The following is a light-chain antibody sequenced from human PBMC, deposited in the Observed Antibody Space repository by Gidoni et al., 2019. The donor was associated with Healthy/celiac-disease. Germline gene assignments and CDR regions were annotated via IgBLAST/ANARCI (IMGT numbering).Light chain of an antibody. CDR1: QSISSY. J-gene: IGKJ3*01. V-gene: IGKV1-39*01. CDR3: QQSYSTPGA. CDR2: ASS. Sequence: DIQMTQSPSSLSASLGDIVTITFRASQSISSYLNWYQQKPGKAHKLLIYASSSLQSGVPSRFSGSGSGTDFTLTISSLQPEDFATYYCQQSYSTPGAFGPGTKVDIK.